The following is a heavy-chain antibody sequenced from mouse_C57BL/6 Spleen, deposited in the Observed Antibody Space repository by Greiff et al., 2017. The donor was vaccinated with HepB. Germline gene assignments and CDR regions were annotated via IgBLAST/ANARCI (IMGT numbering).Heavy chain of an antibody. Sequence: VQLKESGAELVKPGASVKLSCTASGFNIKDYYMHWVKQRTEQGLEWIGRIDPEDGEPKYAPKFQGKATITADTSSNTAYLQRSSLTSEDTAVYYCARGGGSSYGYFDVWGTGTTVTVSS. CDR1: GFNIKDYY. CDR3: ARGGGSSYGYFDV. CDR2: IDPEDGEP. J-gene: IGHJ1*03. D-gene: IGHD1-1*01. V-gene: IGHV14-2*01.